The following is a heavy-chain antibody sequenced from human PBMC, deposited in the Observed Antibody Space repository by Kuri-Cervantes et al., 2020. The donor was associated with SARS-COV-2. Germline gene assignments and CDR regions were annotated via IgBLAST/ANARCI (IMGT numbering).Heavy chain of an antibody. D-gene: IGHD5-24*01. CDR3: SRIWSPPLMATDGVDAFDI. Sequence: GESLKISCAASGFTFSSYAMSWVRQAPGKGLEWVANIKQDGSEKYYVDSVKGRFTISRDNAKNSLYLQMNSLRAEDTAVYYCSRIWSPPLMATDGVDAFDIWGQGTMVTVSS. V-gene: IGHV3-7*01. J-gene: IGHJ3*02. CDR1: GFTFSSYA. CDR2: IKQDGSEK.